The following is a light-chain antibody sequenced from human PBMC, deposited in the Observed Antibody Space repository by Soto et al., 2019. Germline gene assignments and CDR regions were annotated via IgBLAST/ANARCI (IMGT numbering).Light chain of an antibody. J-gene: IGKJ1*01. V-gene: IGKV3-15*01. CDR1: QSISSN. CDR2: GAS. CDR3: QQYNNWPPST. Sequence: EIGVTHCPATLSVSPGESATLSCRASQSISSNLAWYQEKPGQAPRLLIYGASTRDTGIQARFSGSGSWTEFTLTISSLQSEDLAVYYCQQYNNWPPSTFGQGTKV.